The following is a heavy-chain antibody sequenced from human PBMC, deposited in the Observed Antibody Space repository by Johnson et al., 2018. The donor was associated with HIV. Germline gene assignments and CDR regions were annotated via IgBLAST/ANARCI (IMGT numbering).Heavy chain of an antibody. Sequence: QVQLVESGGGVVQPGRSLRLSCAASGFIFSNYAMHWGRQAPGKGLEWVAVISYDGSNKYYADSVKGRFTISRDNSKNTLYLQMNSLKAEDTAVYYCVSSGCQRCAFDIWGQGTMVTVSS. J-gene: IGHJ3*02. CDR2: ISYDGSNK. CDR3: VSSGCQRCAFDI. V-gene: IGHV3-30*14. CDR1: GFIFSNYA. D-gene: IGHD6-19*01.